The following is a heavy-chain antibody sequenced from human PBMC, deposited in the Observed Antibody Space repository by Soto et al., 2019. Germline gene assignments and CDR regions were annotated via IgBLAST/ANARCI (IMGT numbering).Heavy chain of an antibody. J-gene: IGHJ4*02. D-gene: IGHD1-26*01. Sequence: SVKVSCKASGGTLSSFINYPINWVRQAPGQGLEWMGGIVPNVGTVNYAQKFQGRVTITADKSTGTAYMELSSLRSEDTAVYYCAAVGGTTSAFDYWGQGTLVTVSS. V-gene: IGHV1-69*06. CDR2: IVPNVGTV. CDR1: GGTLSSFINYP. CDR3: AAVGGTTSAFDY.